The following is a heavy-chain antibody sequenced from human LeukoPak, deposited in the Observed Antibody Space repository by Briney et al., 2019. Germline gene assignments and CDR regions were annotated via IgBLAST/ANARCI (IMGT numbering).Heavy chain of an antibody. V-gene: IGHV3-23*01. CDR1: GFTFSSYA. D-gene: IGHD2-15*01. CDR2: ISGSGGST. CDR3: AKDPPAGYCSGGSCLEYHY. J-gene: IGHJ4*02. Sequence: PGGSLRLSCAASGFTFSSYAMSWVRQAPGKGLEWVSAISGSGGSTYYADSVKGRFTISRDNSKNTLYLQMNSLRAEDTAVYYCAKDPPAGYCSGGSCLEYHYWGQGTLVTVSS.